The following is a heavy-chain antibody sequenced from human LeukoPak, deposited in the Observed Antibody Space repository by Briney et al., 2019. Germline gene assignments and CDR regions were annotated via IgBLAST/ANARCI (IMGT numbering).Heavy chain of an antibody. D-gene: IGHD2-21*02. CDR2: ISGSGGKT. V-gene: IGHV3-23*01. CDR3: AKDPIVFNSGDYYLGAFNI. Sequence: GGSLRLSCAASGFTFSSCAMSWARQAPGKGPEWVSAISGSGGKTWYADSVKGRFTISRDNSKNTLYLQMNSLRAEDTAVYYCAKDPIVFNSGDYYLGAFNIWGQGTMVTVSS. J-gene: IGHJ3*02. CDR1: GFTFSSCA.